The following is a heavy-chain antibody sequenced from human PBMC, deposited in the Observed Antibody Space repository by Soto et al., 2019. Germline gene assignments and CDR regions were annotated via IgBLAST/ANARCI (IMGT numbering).Heavy chain of an antibody. CDR1: VFSISSGFH. CDR2: IYYSGGI. J-gene: IGHJ4*02. Sequence: PAQTLSLTCVVPVFSISSGFHWGWIRQSPGKGLEWIGSIYYSGGIYYNPSLRSRISVALDTSKNQLSLKLNSVSAADTAVYYSARVRSSPFRSFDFWGPGLLVTVPS. CDR3: ARVRSSPFRSFDF. V-gene: IGHV4-38-2*01.